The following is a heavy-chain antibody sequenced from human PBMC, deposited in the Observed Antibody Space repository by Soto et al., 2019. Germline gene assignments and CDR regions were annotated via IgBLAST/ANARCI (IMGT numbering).Heavy chain of an antibody. J-gene: IGHJ5*02. CDR1: GYTFTSYA. D-gene: IGHD6-6*01. CDR2: MNPNSGNT. CDR3: ARRGAARRGWFDP. V-gene: IGHV1-8*02. Sequence: ASVKVSCKASGYTFTSYAMNWVRQATGQGLEWMGWMNPNSGNTGYAQKFQGRVTMTRNTSISTAYMELSSLRSEDTAVYYCARRGAARRGWFDPWGQGTLVTVSS.